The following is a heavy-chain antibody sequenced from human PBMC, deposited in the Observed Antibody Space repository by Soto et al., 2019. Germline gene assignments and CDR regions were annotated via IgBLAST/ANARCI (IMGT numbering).Heavy chain of an antibody. Sequence: QMQLQESGPGLVKPSQTLSLICSVSGGSISRPGYYWAWIRQHPARGLEWIGSISYIGNSNHNPSLQSRLILSVDTSQNCCSLGLNSVTAANTAVYYCASLRRDGSGFPDDRGQGARVTVSS. D-gene: IGHD3-22*01. CDR3: ASLRRDGSGFPDD. CDR1: GGSISRPGYY. V-gene: IGHV4-31*03. J-gene: IGHJ4*02. CDR2: ISYIGNS.